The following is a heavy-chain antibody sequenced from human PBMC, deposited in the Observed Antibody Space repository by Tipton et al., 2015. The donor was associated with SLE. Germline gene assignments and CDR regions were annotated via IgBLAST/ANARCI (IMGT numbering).Heavy chain of an antibody. CDR1: GYSLSSGYY. CDR2: IYHSGST. V-gene: IGHV4-38-2*01. J-gene: IGHJ4*02. CDR3: AKGLWRDVDTAMVNF. D-gene: IGHD5-18*01. Sequence: TLSLTCAVSGYSLSSGYYWGWFRQPPGKGLVWIGSIYHSGSTYYNPSLKSRVTISVDTSKKQFSLKLSSVTAADTAVYYCAKGLWRDVDTAMVNFWGQGTLVTVS.